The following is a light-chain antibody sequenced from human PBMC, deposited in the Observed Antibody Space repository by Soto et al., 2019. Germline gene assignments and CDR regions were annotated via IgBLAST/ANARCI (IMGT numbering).Light chain of an antibody. V-gene: IGKV1-5*01. CDR3: QQYNSYSPT. J-gene: IGKJ1*01. CDR2: DAS. Sequence: DIHFTPFASFLSVAFVDRVTIPCWASQAINTYLAWYQQKPGKAPKLLIYDASSLESGVPSRFSGSGSGTEFTLTISSLQPDDFATYYCQQYNSYSPTFGQGTKVDIK. CDR1: QAINTY.